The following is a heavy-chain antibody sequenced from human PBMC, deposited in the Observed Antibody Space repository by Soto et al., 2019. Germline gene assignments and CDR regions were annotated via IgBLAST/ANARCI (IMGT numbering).Heavy chain of an antibody. Sequence: QVPLVESGGGVVQPGRSLRLSCAASGFTFSSYGMHWVRQAPGKGLEWVAVISYDGSNKYYADSVKGRFTISRDNSKNTLYLQMNSLRAEDTAVYYCAKDYGDYEGFDYWGQGTLVTVSS. J-gene: IGHJ4*02. CDR2: ISYDGSNK. V-gene: IGHV3-30*18. CDR3: AKDYGDYEGFDY. D-gene: IGHD4-17*01. CDR1: GFTFSSYG.